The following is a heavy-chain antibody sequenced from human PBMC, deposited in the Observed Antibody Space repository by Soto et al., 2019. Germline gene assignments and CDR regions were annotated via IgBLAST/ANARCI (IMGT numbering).Heavy chain of an antibody. V-gene: IGHV3-30*03. J-gene: IGHJ4*02. Sequence: QVQLVESGGGVVQPGRSLRLSCAASGFTFSSYGMHWVRQAPGKGLEWVAVISYDGSNEYYADSVKGRFTISRDNSQNSLALQLNSLTAADTAEYSCATDVAVAGSSGDYWGQGTLVTVSS. CDR2: ISYDGSNE. D-gene: IGHD6-19*01. CDR3: ATDVAVAGSSGDY. CDR1: GFTFSSYG.